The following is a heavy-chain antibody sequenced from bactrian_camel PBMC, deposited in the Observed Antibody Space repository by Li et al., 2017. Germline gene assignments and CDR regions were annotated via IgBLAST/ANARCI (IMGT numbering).Heavy chain of an antibody. CDR1: GHSRGSNC. D-gene: IGHD5*01. J-gene: IGHJ4*01. CDR3: TRETQWVGYHEFAEY. CDR2: IRRSGGET. V-gene: IGHV3S54*01. Sequence: HVQLVESGGGLVQPGGSLRLSCVVSGHSRGSNCVGWYRLLPGRAPAEREGIAAIRRSGGETWYAGSVKGRFTISRDNAKNTLYLQLNSLTREDSAMYYCTRETQWVGYHEFAEYWGQGTQVTVS.